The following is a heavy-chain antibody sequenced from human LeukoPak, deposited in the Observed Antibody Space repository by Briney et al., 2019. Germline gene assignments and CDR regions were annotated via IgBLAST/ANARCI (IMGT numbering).Heavy chain of an antibody. V-gene: IGHV3-30*01. CDR1: GFIFSSYA. D-gene: IGHD3-16*01. J-gene: IGHJ6*03. CDR3: ARDKDYVRYYYMDV. Sequence: GRPLRLSCAASGFIFSSYAMHWVRQAPGKGLGWVAILSYDGNNKYYADSVKGRFTISRDNSKNALYLQMNSLRAEDTAVYYCARDKDYVRYYYMDVWGKGTTVTVSS. CDR2: LSYDGNNK.